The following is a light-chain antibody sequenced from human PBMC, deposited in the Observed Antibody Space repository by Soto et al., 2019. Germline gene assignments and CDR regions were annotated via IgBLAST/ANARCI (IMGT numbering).Light chain of an antibody. CDR3: QQYGSSGT. Sequence: DIHMTEAPSTLSASVVDRVTITFRASESISRWLAWYQQKPGKAPKLLIYKASSLESGVPSRFSGSGSGTDFTLTISRLEPEDFAVYYCQQYGSSGTFGQGTKVDIK. CDR1: ESISRW. V-gene: IGKV1-5*03. CDR2: KAS. J-gene: IGKJ1*01.